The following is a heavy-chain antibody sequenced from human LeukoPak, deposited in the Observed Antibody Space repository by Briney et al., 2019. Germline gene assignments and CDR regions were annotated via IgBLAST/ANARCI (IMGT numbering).Heavy chain of an antibody. CDR2: ISYDGSNK. D-gene: IGHD3-22*01. J-gene: IGHJ4*02. CDR1: GFTFSSYA. V-gene: IGHV3-30-3*01. Sequence: GGSLRLSCAASGFTFSSYAMHWVRQAPGKGLEWVAVISYDGSNKYYGDSVKGRFTISRDNSKNTLHLQMNSLRAEDTAVYYCVRSYYYDSSGYYYAGAFDMWGQGTLVTVSS. CDR3: VRSYYYDSSGYYYAGAFDM.